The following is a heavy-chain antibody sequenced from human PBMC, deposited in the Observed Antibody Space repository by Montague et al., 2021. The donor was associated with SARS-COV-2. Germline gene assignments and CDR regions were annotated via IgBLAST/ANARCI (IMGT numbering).Heavy chain of an antibody. Sequence: SETLSLTCAVSGVAVTTTSMWTWVRQSPGRGLEWIGEIYRTGSTNYDPSLNSRVTISLDKSQNQFFLKLTSLTAADTATYFCTRGLFYGDYIGEPSHWLDPWGQGTLVTVSS. J-gene: IGHJ5*02. CDR1: GVAVTTTSM. V-gene: IGHV4-4*02. D-gene: IGHD4-17*01. CDR2: IYRTGST. CDR3: TRGLFYGDYIGEPSHWLDP.